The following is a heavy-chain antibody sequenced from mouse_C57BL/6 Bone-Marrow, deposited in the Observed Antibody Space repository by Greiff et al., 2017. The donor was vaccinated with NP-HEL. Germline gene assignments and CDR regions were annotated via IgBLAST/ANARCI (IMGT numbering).Heavy chain of an antibody. J-gene: IGHJ3*01. CDR1: GYTFTSYD. CDR3: ARKGLRSPAWFAY. D-gene: IGHD1-1*01. CDR2: IYPRDGST. Sequence: QVQLQQSGPELVKPGASVKLSCKASGYTFTSYDINWVKQRPGQGLEWIGRIYPRDGSTKYNGKFKGKATLNVDTSSSTAYMELHSLTSEDSAVYFCARKGLRSPAWFAYWGQGTLVTVSA. V-gene: IGHV1-85*01.